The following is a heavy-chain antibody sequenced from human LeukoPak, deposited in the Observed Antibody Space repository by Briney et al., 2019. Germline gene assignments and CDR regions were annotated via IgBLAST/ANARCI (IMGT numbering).Heavy chain of an antibody. J-gene: IGHJ3*02. CDR2: VSASNVNT. V-gene: IGHV1-18*01. CDR1: GYTFTSFG. Sequence: ASVKVSCKASGYTFTSFGISWVRQAPGQGLEWMGWVSASNVNTKYAQKFQGRVTMTTDTSTGTAYMELRSLRSDDTAVYYCSRDRRDILTGPQSSDAFDIWGQGTMVTVSS. D-gene: IGHD3-9*01. CDR3: SRDRRDILTGPQSSDAFDI.